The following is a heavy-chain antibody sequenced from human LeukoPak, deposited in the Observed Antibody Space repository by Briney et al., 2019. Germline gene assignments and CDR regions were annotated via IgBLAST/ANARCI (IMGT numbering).Heavy chain of an antibody. V-gene: IGHV5-51*01. Sequence: GESLKISCKGSGYSFTSYWIGWVRQMPGKGLEWIGIIYPGDSDTSYSPSFQGQVTISADKSISTAYLQWSSLKASDTAMYYCAGLDASTIYGSGRYWGQGTLVTVSS. CDR3: AGLDASTIYGSGRY. J-gene: IGHJ4*02. CDR2: IYPGDSDT. CDR1: GYSFTSYW. D-gene: IGHD3-10*01.